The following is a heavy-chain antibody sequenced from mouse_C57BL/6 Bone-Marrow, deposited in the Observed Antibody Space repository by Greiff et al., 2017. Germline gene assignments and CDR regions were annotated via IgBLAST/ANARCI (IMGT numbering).Heavy chain of an antibody. CDR1: GYTFTSYW. V-gene: IGHV1-69*01. J-gene: IGHJ2*01. Sequence: QVQLQQPGAELVMPGASVKLSCKASGYTFTSYWMHWVKQRPGQGLEWIGKIDPSDSYTKYNQKFKGKSTLTVDKSSSTAYMQLSSLTSEDSAVYYCARSYPDYWGQGTTLTVAA. D-gene: IGHD2-12*01. CDR3: ARSYPDY. CDR2: IDPSDSYT.